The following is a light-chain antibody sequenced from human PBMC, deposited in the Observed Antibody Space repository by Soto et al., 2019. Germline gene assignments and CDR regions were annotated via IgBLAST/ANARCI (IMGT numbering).Light chain of an antibody. CDR3: QRYYITPLT. CDR1: QSVLYSYNNKNY. J-gene: IGKJ4*01. Sequence: DIVMTQSLDSLAVSLGERVTINCKSSQSVLYSYNNKNYLAWYQQKPVQPPKMLTYWSSTRESRVPHRFSGSGSETDFSLTISSLQAEDVAVYYCQRYYITPLTCGGGTKVEI. V-gene: IGKV4-1*01. CDR2: WSS.